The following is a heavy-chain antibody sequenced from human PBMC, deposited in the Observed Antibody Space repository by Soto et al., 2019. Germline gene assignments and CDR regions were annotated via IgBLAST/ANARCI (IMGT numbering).Heavy chain of an antibody. V-gene: IGHV1-46*01. J-gene: IGHJ4*02. Sequence: QVLLVQSGAEVKKPGASVTVSCKASGYSFTNFFIHWVRQAPGQGLEWMGMINPSGGSTRYTQRFQCRVSMTSDTSTRTAYMELTSLRYDDTGVYFCARADEEVTAENFDFWGQGTLVTVSS. CDR2: INPSGGST. CDR3: ARADEEVTAENFDF. CDR1: GYSFTNFF. D-gene: IGHD2-21*02.